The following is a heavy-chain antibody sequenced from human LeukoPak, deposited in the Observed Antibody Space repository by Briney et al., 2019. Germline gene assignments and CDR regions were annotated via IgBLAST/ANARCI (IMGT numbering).Heavy chain of an antibody. V-gene: IGHV3-21*01. D-gene: IGHD3-22*01. J-gene: IGHJ4*02. CDR1: GFTFSDYY. Sequence: GSLRLSCAASGFTFSDYYMNWVRQAPGKGLEWVSSISSSSSYIYYADSVKGRFTISRDNAKNSLYLQMNSLRAEDTAVYYCARESPETYYYDSSGYNSGGFDYWGQGTLVTVSS. CDR3: ARESPETYYYDSSGYNSGGFDY. CDR2: ISSSSSYI.